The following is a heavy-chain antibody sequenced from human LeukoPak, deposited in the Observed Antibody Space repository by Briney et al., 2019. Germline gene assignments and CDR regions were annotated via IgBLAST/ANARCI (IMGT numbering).Heavy chain of an antibody. CDR2: ISGSGGAT. CDR1: GFTFSSYA. D-gene: IGHD3-22*01. Sequence: GSLRLSCAASGFTFSSYAMSWVRQAPGKGLEWVSAISGSGGATYYADSVKGRFTISRDNSKNTLYLQMNSLRAEDTAVYYCAIYDSSGYFDYWGQGTLVTVSS. J-gene: IGHJ4*02. V-gene: IGHV3-23*01. CDR3: AIYDSSGYFDY.